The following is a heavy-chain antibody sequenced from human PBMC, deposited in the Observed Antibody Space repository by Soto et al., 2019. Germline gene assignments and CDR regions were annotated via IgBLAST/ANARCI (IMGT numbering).Heavy chain of an antibody. CDR3: ARVARFGYSSSWYSPRAFDY. CDR2: IYYSGST. V-gene: IGHV4-59*01. CDR1: GVSISSYY. Sequence: SETLSLTCTVSGVSISSYYWSWIRQPPGEGLEWIGYIYYSGSTNYNPSLKSRVTISVDTSKNQFSLKLSSVTAADTAVYYCARVARFGYSSSWYSPRAFDYWGQGTLVTVSS. J-gene: IGHJ4*02. D-gene: IGHD6-13*01.